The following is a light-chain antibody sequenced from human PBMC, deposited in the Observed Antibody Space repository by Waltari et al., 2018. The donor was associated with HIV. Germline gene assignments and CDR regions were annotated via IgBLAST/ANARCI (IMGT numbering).Light chain of an antibody. CDR1: HAIQNH. Sequence: DLQMIQSPVSLSPYTAGVVTITCQVSHAIQNHLNWYHQRPGKPPKVVIYDAATLETGVPSRFSGGGSGTDFSLTISSLQPEDTGFYFCLQSQHLWTFGQGTYVEI. CDR3: LQSQHLWT. V-gene: IGKV1-33*01. CDR2: DAA. J-gene: IGKJ1*01.